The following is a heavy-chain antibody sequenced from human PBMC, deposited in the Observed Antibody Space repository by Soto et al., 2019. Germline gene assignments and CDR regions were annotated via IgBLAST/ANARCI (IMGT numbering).Heavy chain of an antibody. Sequence: SETLSLTCTVSGGSISSGGYYWSWIRQHPGKGLEWIGYIYYSGSTYYNPSLKSRVTISVDTSKNQFSLKLSSVTAADTAVYYCAREEGYCSSTSCQDWLDPWGQGTLVTVS. J-gene: IGHJ5*02. D-gene: IGHD2-2*01. V-gene: IGHV4-31*03. CDR1: GGSISSGGYY. CDR3: AREEGYCSSTSCQDWLDP. CDR2: IYYSGST.